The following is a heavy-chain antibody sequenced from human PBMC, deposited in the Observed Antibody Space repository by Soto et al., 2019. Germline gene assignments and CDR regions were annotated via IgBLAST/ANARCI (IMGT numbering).Heavy chain of an antibody. Sequence: GGSLRLSCAASGFTFSSYSMNWVRQAPGKGLEWVSYISSSSSTIYYADSVKGRFTISRDNAKNSLYLQMNSLRAEDTAVYYCASSHDYGDYDYWGQGTLVTVSS. CDR1: GFTFSSYS. CDR3: ASSHDYGDYDY. V-gene: IGHV3-48*01. CDR2: ISSSSSTI. D-gene: IGHD4-17*01. J-gene: IGHJ4*02.